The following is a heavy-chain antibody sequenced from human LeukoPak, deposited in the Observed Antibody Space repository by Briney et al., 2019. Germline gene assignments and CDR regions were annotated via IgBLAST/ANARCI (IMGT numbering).Heavy chain of an antibody. D-gene: IGHD6-13*01. CDR1: GFTFDDYA. CDR2: ISWNSGSI. V-gene: IGHV3-9*01. CDR3: ATGSSWYYLDY. Sequence: GGSLRLSCAASGFTFDDYAMHWVRQAPGKGLEWVSGISWNSGSICYADSVKGRFTISRDNAKNSLYLQMNSLRAEDTALYYCATGSSWYYLDYWGQGTLVTVSS. J-gene: IGHJ4*02.